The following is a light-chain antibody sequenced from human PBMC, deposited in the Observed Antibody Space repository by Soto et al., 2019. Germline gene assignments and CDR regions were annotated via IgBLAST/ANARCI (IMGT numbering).Light chain of an antibody. CDR1: QSISNR. CDR3: QQYETFSGT. CDR2: DAS. J-gene: IGKJ1*01. V-gene: IGKV1-5*01. Sequence: DIQMTQSPSTLSASVGDGVTITCRASQSISNRLAWYQQRPGKAPKYLIYDASTLDSGAPSRFSGSGSGTDFTLTIASLQPDDFATYYCQQYETFSGTFGPGTKVDIK.